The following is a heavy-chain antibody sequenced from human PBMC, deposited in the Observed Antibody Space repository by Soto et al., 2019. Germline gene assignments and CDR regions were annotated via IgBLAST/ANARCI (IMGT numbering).Heavy chain of an antibody. CDR1: GFSLNTVGLG. D-gene: IGHD2-21*02. CDR3: AHSRCGGDGLRSPSSHDNSGMAV. V-gene: IGHV2-5*02. Sequence: HITLKESGPTLVQPTQPLTLTCTLSGFSLNTVGLGVGWIRQPPGKALEGIALIYRDGDKRYSPSLQSRLSITKDTSNNQVVLTMTNIDPVDTAPYYCAHSRCGGDGLRSPSSHDNSGMAVW. J-gene: IGHJ6*01. CDR2: IYRDGDK.